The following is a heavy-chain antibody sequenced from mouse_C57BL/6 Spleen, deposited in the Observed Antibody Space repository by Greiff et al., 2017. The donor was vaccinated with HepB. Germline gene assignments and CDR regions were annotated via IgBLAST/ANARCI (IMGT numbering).Heavy chain of an antibody. V-gene: IGHV7-3*01. CDR2: IRNKANGYTT. J-gene: IGHJ2*01. Sequence: EVQGVESGGGLVQPGGSLSLSCAASGFTFTDYYMSWVRQPPGKALEWLGFIRNKANGYTTEYSASVKGRFTISRDNSQSILYLQMNALRAEDSATYYCARYARNYYFDYWGQGTTLTVSS. CDR1: GFTFTDYY. CDR3: ARYARNYYFDY.